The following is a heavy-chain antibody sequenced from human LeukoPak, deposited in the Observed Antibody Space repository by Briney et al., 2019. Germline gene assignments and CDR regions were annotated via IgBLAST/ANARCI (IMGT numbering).Heavy chain of an antibody. J-gene: IGHJ4*02. CDR2: INPSGGST. V-gene: IGHV1-46*01. D-gene: IGHD3-3*01. Sequence: ASVKVSCKASGYTFTSYYMHWVRQAPGQGLEWMGIINPSGGSTSYAQKFQGRVTMTRDTSTSTVYMELSSLRSEDTAVYYCARDMSEGGGGDYDLWSGYYQLGDYWGQGTLVTVSS. CDR3: ARDMSEGGGGDYDLWSGYYQLGDY. CDR1: GYTFTSYY.